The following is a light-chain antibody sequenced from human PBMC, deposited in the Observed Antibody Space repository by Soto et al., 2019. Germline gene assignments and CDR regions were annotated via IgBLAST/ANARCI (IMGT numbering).Light chain of an antibody. CDR3: QQYGSSRT. CDR2: GAS. Sequence: EIVLTQSPGTLSLSPGERATLSCRASQSVSSSYLAWYQQKPGQAPRLLIYGASYRATGMPGRFSGSGSGTDFTLTMSRLEPEDFAVYYCQQYGSSRTFGQGTKVEVK. J-gene: IGKJ1*01. V-gene: IGKV3-20*01. CDR1: QSVSSSY.